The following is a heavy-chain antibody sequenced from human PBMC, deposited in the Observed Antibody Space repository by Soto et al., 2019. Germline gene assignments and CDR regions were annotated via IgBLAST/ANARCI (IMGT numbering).Heavy chain of an antibody. Sequence: QVQLVESGGGLVKPGGALRLSCAASGFTFSDYYMTWIRQPPGKGLEWVSYISGSGTTIYYADSVKGRFTVSRDNARHSLYLQMNSLRAEDTAFYYCANDPYYYASENWGQGTLVTVSS. CDR3: ANDPYYYASEN. CDR1: GFTFSDYY. J-gene: IGHJ4*02. CDR2: ISGSGTTI. D-gene: IGHD3-10*01. V-gene: IGHV3-11*01.